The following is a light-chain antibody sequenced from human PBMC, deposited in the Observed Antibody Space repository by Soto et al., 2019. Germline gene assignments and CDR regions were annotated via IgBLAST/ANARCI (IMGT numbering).Light chain of an antibody. J-gene: IGLJ7*01. V-gene: IGLV2-14*01. Sequence: QSALTQPASVSGSPGQSITISCTGSSSDIGGYNYVSWYQQHPGKAPKLMIYEVINRPSGVSSRVSGSKSGNTASLTISGLQAEDEADYYCCSYTSSDTHLVFGGGTQLTVL. CDR3: CSYTSSDTHLV. CDR1: SSDIGGYNY. CDR2: EVI.